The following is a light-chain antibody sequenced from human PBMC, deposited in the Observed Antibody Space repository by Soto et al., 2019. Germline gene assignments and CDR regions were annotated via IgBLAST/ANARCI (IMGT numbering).Light chain of an antibody. V-gene: IGKV3-20*01. CDR1: QRVNSPY. J-gene: IGKJ3*01. CDR3: QHYGRSPGLFT. Sequence: EILLTQSPGTLSLSPGERATLSCGASQRVNSPYLAWYKQRPGQAPRLLIYDTSNRATGVPDRFSGSGSGTDFTLTISRLEPEDFAVYYCQHYGRSPGLFTFGPGTKVDIK. CDR2: DTS.